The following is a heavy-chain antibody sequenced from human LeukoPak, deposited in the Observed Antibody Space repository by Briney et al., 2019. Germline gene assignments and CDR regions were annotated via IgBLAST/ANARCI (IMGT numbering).Heavy chain of an antibody. CDR1: GGSISSSSYY. D-gene: IGHD6-13*01. J-gene: IGHJ4*02. CDR3: ARDLRPVGQQLVIDY. CDR2: IYYSGST. Sequence: PSETLSLTCTVSGGSISSSSYYWGWIRQPPGKGLEWIGSIYYSGSTNYNPSLKSRVTMSVDTSKNQFSLKLSSVTAADTAVYYCARDLRPVGQQLVIDYWGQGTLVTVSS. V-gene: IGHV4-39*07.